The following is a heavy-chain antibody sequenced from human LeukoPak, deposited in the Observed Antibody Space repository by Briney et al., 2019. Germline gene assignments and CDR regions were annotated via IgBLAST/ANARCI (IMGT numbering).Heavy chain of an antibody. CDR1: GGTFSSYA. CDR2: IIPIFGTA. D-gene: IGHD3-22*01. CDR3: ARRLYYDSRIFDY. J-gene: IGHJ4*02. Sequence: SVKVSCKASGGTFSSYAISWVRQAPGQGLEWMGGIIPIFGTANYAQKFQGRVTITADKSTSTAYMELSSLRSEDTAVYYCARRLYYDSRIFDYWGQGTLVTVSS. V-gene: IGHV1-69*06.